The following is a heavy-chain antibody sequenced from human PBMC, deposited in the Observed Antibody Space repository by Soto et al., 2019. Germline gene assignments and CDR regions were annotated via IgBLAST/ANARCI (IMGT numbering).Heavy chain of an antibody. J-gene: IGHJ6*02. D-gene: IGHD2-2*03. CDR3: AGVDIVTQNYYYYYGMDV. CDR2: IVVGSGNT. Sequence: GASVKVSCKASGFTFTSSAVQWVRQARGQRLERIGWIVVGSGNTNYAQKFQERVTITRDMSTSTAYMELSSLRSEDTAVYYCAGVDIVTQNYYYYYGMDVWGQGTTVTVSS. CDR1: GFTFTSSA. V-gene: IGHV1-58*01.